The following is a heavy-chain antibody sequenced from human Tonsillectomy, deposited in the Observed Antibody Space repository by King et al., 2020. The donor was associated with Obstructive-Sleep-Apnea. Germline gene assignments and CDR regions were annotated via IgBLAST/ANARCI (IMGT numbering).Heavy chain of an antibody. Sequence: QLQESGPGLVKPSETLSLTCTVSGGSISSYYWSWLRQPPGKGLEWIGYIYYSGSTNYNPSLKSRVTISVDTSKNQFSLKLSSVTAADTAVYYCARVGGGNYDILTGYYNPNWGYFDYWGQGTLVTVSS. CDR1: GGSISSYY. J-gene: IGHJ4*02. D-gene: IGHD3-9*01. CDR3: ARVGGGNYDILTGYYNPNWGYFDY. V-gene: IGHV4-59*01. CDR2: IYYSGST.